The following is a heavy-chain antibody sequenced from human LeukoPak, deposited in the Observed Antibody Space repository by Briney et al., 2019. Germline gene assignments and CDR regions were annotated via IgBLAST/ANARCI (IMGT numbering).Heavy chain of an antibody. Sequence: GGSLRLSCAASGFTLSSYSMNWVRQAPGKGLDWVSSISSSSSYIYYADSVKGRFTISRDNAKNSLYLQMNSLRAEDTAVYYCARDLSSDYFDYWGQGTLVTVSS. CDR1: GFTLSSYS. CDR3: ARDLSSDYFDY. D-gene: IGHD3-10*01. CDR2: ISSSSSYI. V-gene: IGHV3-21*01. J-gene: IGHJ4*02.